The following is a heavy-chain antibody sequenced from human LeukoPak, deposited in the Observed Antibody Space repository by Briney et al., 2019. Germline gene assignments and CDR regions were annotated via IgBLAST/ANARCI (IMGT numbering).Heavy chain of an antibody. J-gene: IGHJ4*02. Sequence: GGSLRLSCAASGFTFSDYYMSWIRQAPGKGLEWVSYISSSGTTIYYADSVKGRFTISRDNAKNSLYLQMNSLRAEDTAVYYCASSEWELLRYGYWGQGTLVTVSS. V-gene: IGHV3-11*01. CDR3: ASSEWELLRYGY. D-gene: IGHD1-26*01. CDR1: GFTFSDYY. CDR2: ISSSGTTI.